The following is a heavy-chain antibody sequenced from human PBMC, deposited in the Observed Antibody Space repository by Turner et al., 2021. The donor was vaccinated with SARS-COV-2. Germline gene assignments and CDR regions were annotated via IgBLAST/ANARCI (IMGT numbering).Heavy chain of an antibody. CDR2: INPSGGST. Sequence: QVKLVQSGAEVRKPGASVTISCKASGYTFTNHYIHWVRQAPGQGLEWIGMINPSGGSTSYTQRFRERVTMTRETSTATVSMELRSLRPDDTAVFYCARDRSGLRSVHVMDVWGQGTTVSVSS. V-gene: IGHV1-46*01. J-gene: IGHJ6*02. CDR3: ARDRSGLRSVHVMDV. D-gene: IGHD3-10*01. CDR1: GYTFTNHY.